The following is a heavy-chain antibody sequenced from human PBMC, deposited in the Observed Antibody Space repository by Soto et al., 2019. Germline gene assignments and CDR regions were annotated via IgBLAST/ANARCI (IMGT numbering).Heavy chain of an antibody. CDR3: ARDTGPNGYNYYYFGMDV. CDR1: GFTFSNYA. D-gene: IGHD5-18*01. Sequence: HPGGSLRLSXAASGFTFSNYAMHWVRQAPGKGLEWVAVISYDGSDKYNANSVKGQFTISRDNSKNTLYLQMNSLRAEDTAVYYCARDTGPNGYNYYYFGMDVWGQGTTVTVSS. J-gene: IGHJ6*02. V-gene: IGHV3-30-3*01. CDR2: ISYDGSDK.